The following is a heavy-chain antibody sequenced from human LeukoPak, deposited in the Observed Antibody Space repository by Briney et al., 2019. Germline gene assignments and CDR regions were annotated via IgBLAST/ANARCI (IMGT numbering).Heavy chain of an antibody. CDR1: GYSFTSHW. CDR3: ARRGYCDSTSCSAPLDY. Sequence: NRGESLKISCEASGYSFTSHWIGWVRQMPGKGLEWMGIIYPGDSDTRYSPSFQGQVTISADKSISTAYLQWSSLKASDTAMYFCARRGYCDSTSCSAPLDYWGQGTLVAVSS. J-gene: IGHJ4*02. D-gene: IGHD2-2*01. CDR2: IYPGDSDT. V-gene: IGHV5-51*01.